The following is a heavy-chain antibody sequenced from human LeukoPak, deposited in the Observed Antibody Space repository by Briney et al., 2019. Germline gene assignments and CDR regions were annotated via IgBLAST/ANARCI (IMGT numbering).Heavy chain of an antibody. Sequence: GGSLRLFCAASGFTFSSYGMHWVRQAPGKGLEWVAFIRYDGSNKYYADSVKGRFTISRGNSKNTLYLQMNSLRAEDTAVYYCAKDPRPHYDFWSGYFDYWGQGTLVTVSS. CDR2: IRYDGSNK. J-gene: IGHJ4*02. CDR1: GFTFSSYG. D-gene: IGHD3-3*01. CDR3: AKDPRPHYDFWSGYFDY. V-gene: IGHV3-30*02.